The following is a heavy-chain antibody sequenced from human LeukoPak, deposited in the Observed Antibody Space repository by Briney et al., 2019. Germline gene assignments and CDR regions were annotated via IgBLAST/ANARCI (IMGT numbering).Heavy chain of an antibody. V-gene: IGHV1-18*01. D-gene: IGHD1-26*01. CDR3: ARMEWELYYFDY. CDR1: GYTFTSYG. CDR2: ISAYNGNT. Sequence: ASVKVSCKASGYTFTSYGISWVRQAPGQGLERMGWISAYNGNTNYAQKLQGRVTMTTDTSTSTAYMELRSLRPDDTAVYYCARMEWELYYFDYWGQGTLVTVSS. J-gene: IGHJ4*02.